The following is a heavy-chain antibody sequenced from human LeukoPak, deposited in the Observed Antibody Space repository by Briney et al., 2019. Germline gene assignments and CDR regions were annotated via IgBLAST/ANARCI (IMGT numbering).Heavy chain of an antibody. D-gene: IGHD3-3*01. CDR2: IYYSGST. CDR3: AAYDFWSGYLAPDI. Sequence: SETLSLTCTVSGGSISSSSYYWGWIRQPPGKGLEWIGSIYYSGSTYYNPSLKSRVTISVDTSKNQFSLKLSSVTAADTAVYYCAAYDFWSGYLAPDIWGQGTMVTVSS. V-gene: IGHV4-39*07. CDR1: GGSISSSSYY. J-gene: IGHJ3*02.